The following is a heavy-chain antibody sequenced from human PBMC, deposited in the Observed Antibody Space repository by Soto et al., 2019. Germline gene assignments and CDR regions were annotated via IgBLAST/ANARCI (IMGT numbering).Heavy chain of an antibody. V-gene: IGHV3-23*01. CDR1: GFTFSSFA. CDR2: VSGSGGST. D-gene: IGHD2-2*01. J-gene: IGHJ4*02. Sequence: PGGSLRLSCAASGFTFSSFAMSWVRQAPGKGLEWVSTVSGSGGSTYYADSVKGRFTISGDNSNNTMYLQMDSLRADDTAVYYCAKPNLYCSSTSCYDYWGQGTLVTVSS. CDR3: AKPNLYCSSTSCYDY.